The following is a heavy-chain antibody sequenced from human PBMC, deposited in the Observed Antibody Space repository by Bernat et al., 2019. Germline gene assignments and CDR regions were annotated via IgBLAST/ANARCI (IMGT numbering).Heavy chain of an antibody. D-gene: IGHD3-16*02. J-gene: IGHJ3*02. CDR2: IWYDGGNK. Sequence: QVQLVESGGGVVQPGRSLRLSCAASGFTFSTYGMHWVRQAPGKGLEWVAVIWYDGGNKYYGDSVKGRFTISRDNSKNTLHLQMNSLRSEDTAVYYCARVGIAVHLGELSSPYAFDIWGQGTMVTVSS. CDR1: GFTFSTYG. V-gene: IGHV3-33*01. CDR3: ARVGIAVHLGELSSPYAFDI.